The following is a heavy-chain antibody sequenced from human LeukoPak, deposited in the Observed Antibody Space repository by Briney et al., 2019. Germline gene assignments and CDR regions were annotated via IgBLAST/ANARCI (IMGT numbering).Heavy chain of an antibody. Sequence: GASVKVSCKASGYTFTSYGTSWVRQAPGQGLEWMGWISAYNGNTNYAQKLQGRVTMTTDTSTSTAYMELRSLRSDDTAVYYCARVPLFDVDTAMVSDYWGQGTLVTVSS. V-gene: IGHV1-18*01. CDR3: ARVPLFDVDTAMVSDY. CDR1: GYTFTSYG. J-gene: IGHJ4*02. D-gene: IGHD5-18*01. CDR2: ISAYNGNT.